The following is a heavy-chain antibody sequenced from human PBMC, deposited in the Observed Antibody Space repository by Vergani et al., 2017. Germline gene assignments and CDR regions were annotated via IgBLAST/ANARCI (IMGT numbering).Heavy chain of an antibody. V-gene: IGHV4-39*01. J-gene: IGHJ4*02. D-gene: IGHD6-19*01. Sequence: QLQLQQSGPGLVKPSETLFLTCTVSADSISSGSYYWGWIRQPPGKSLEWIGSIYYSGLTYYNPSLKSRVAISVDTSKNQFSLKVPSVTAADTAVYFCARQGRGSGWSTGAFDDWGQGILVTVSS. CDR3: ARQGRGSGWSTGAFDD. CDR2: IYYSGLT. CDR1: ADSISSGSYY.